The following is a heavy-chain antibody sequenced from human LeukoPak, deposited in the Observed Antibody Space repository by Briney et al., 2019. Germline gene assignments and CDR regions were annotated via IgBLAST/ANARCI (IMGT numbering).Heavy chain of an antibody. CDR2: IYHSGST. CDR3: ARRLCSGGSCYSEWFDP. J-gene: IGHJ5*02. CDR1: GGSISSSNW. Sequence: SGTLSLTCAVSGGSISSSNWWSWVRQPPGKGLEWIGEIYHSGSTSYNPSLKGRVTISVDKSKSQFSLKLSSVTAADTAVYYCARRLCSGGSCYSEWFDPWGQGTLVTVSS. D-gene: IGHD2-15*01. V-gene: IGHV4-4*02.